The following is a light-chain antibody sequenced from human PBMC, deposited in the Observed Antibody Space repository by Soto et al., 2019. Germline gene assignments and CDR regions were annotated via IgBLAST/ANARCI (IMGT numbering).Light chain of an antibody. Sequence: DTVMTQSPGTLSVSPGETVTLSCRASQGVNSNLAWYQQKLGQAPRVLIYGASTRATGIPARFSGSGSGTEFTLTISSLQSEDFAVYYCQQYNNWPRTFGQGTKVEIK. V-gene: IGKV3-15*01. CDR1: QGVNSN. CDR2: GAS. J-gene: IGKJ1*01. CDR3: QQYNNWPRT.